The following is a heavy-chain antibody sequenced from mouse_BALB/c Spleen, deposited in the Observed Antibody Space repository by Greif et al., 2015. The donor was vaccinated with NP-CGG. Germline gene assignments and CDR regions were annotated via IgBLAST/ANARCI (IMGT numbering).Heavy chain of an antibody. CDR3: ARDTTVVSHAMDY. Sequence: LVESGAELVKPGASVKLSCTASGFNIKDTYMHWVKQRPEQGLEWIGRIDPANGNTKYDPKFQGKATITADTSSNTACLQLSSLTSEDTAVYYCARDTTVVSHAMDYWGQGTSVTVSS. D-gene: IGHD1-1*01. J-gene: IGHJ4*01. CDR1: GFNIKDTY. CDR2: IDPANGNT. V-gene: IGHV14-3*02.